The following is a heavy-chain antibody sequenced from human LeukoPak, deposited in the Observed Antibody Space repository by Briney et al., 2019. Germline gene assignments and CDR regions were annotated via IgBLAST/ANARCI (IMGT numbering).Heavy chain of an antibody. Sequence: PGGSLRLSCAASGFTFSIYEINWVRQVPGKGLEWVSYISSSGGTTYYADSVKGRFTISRDNSKNTLYLQMNSLRAEDTAVYYCAKTTRQRTYYMDVWGKGTTVTVSS. J-gene: IGHJ6*03. CDR1: GFTFSIYE. CDR3: AKTTRQRTYYMDV. CDR2: ISSSGGTT. V-gene: IGHV3-23*01. D-gene: IGHD1-1*01.